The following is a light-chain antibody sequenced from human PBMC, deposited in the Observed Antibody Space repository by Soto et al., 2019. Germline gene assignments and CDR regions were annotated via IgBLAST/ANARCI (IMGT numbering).Light chain of an antibody. V-gene: IGKV1-5*01. CDR3: QQYNSYLWT. CDR2: DAS. CDR1: QSISSW. J-gene: IGKJ1*01. Sequence: DIQMTQSPSTLSASVGDRVTITCRASQSISSWLAWYQQKPGKAPKLLIYDASSLESGVPSWFSGSGSGTEFTLTISILQPDDFATYYCQQYNSYLWTFGQGTKVDIK.